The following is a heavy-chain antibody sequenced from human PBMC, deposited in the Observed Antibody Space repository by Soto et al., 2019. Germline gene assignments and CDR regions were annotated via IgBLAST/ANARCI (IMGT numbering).Heavy chain of an antibody. Sequence: EVQLVESGGGLVQPGGSLRLSCAASGFTFSSYDMHWVRQATGKGLEWVSAIGTAGDTYYPGSVKGRFTISRENAKNSLYLQMNRLRAGDTAVYYCARASIAAAGTGWWSGGYWYFELWGRGTLVTVSS. CDR3: ARASIAAAGTGWWSGGYWYFEL. V-gene: IGHV3-13*04. J-gene: IGHJ2*01. CDR2: IGTAGDT. D-gene: IGHD6-13*01. CDR1: GFTFSSYD.